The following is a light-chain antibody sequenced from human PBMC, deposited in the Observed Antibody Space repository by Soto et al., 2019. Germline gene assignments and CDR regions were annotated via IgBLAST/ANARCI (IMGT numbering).Light chain of an antibody. CDR2: GSS. Sequence: EVVLTQSPGTLSLSPGERATLSCRASQSVSNNYLAWYQQKPGQSPKLLIFGSSDRATGIPDWFSGSGSGTDFTLTISSLEPEDFAVYYCQQYGSSPPYTFGQGTKLEIK. CDR3: QQYGSSPPYT. CDR1: QSVSNNY. V-gene: IGKV3-20*01. J-gene: IGKJ2*01.